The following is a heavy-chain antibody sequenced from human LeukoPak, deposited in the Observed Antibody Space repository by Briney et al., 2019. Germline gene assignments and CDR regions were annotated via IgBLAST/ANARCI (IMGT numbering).Heavy chain of an antibody. CDR2: IYYSGST. CDR1: GGSITSSSYY. J-gene: IGHJ2*01. V-gene: IGHV4-39*07. Sequence: PSETLSLTCTVSGGSITSSSYYWGWIRQPPGKGLGWIGSIYYSGSTNYNPSLKSRVTISVDTSKNQFSLKLSSVTAADTAVYYCARVYYSSSYDYWYFDLWGRGTLVTVSS. CDR3: ARVYYSSSYDYWYFDL. D-gene: IGHD6-13*01.